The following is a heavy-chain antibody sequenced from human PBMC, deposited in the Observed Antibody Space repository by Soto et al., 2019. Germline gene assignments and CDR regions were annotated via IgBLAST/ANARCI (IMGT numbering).Heavy chain of an antibody. CDR3: ARRGSGSYSDD. D-gene: IGHD1-26*01. V-gene: IGHV3-23*01. CDR1: GFTFSSYA. Sequence: EVQLLESGGGLVQPGGSLRLSCAASGFTFSSYAMRWVRQAPGKGLEWVSAISGSGDSTYYADDVKGRFTTSRDNSKKTLDLQTESLRAEDTALYYCARRGSGSYSDDWRQGTQVNVSS. J-gene: IGHJ4*02. CDR2: ISGSGDST.